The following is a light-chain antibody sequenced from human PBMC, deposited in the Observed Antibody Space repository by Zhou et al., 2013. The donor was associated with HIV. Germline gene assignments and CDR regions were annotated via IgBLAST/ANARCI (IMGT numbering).Light chain of an antibody. V-gene: IGKV3-20*01. J-gene: IGKJ1*01. CDR3: HQFGTSARRT. Sequence: EIVMTQSPATLSVSPGERATLSCRASQSVSSNLAWYQQKPGQAPRLLIYGASSRATGIPDRFSGSGSGTDFTLTISRLEPEDFAVYYCHQFGTSARRTFGQGTKVEIK. CDR1: QSVSSN. CDR2: GAS.